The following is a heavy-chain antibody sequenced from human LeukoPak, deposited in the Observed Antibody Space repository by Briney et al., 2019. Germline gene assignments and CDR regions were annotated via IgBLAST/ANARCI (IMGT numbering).Heavy chain of an antibody. CDR1: GGSFSGYY. CDR2: IYSDNT. D-gene: IGHD4-17*01. CDR3: ARERGYGDYEDFDY. Sequence: PSETLSLTCAVYGGSFSGYYWSWIRQPPGKGLEWVSFIYSDNTHYSDSVKGRFTISRDNAKNSLYLQMNSLRAEDTAVYYCARERGYGDYEDFDYWGQGTLVTVSS. J-gene: IGHJ4*02. V-gene: IGHV3-69-1*01.